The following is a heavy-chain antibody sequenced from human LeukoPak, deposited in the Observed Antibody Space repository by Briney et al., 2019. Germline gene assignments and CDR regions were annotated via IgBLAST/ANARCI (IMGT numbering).Heavy chain of an antibody. CDR1: GDSISGYY. V-gene: IGHV4-4*08. CDR3: AREPFDRYFDY. CDR2: IHNSGNS. J-gene: IGHJ4*02. Sequence: PSETLSLTCSVSGDSISGYYWSWIRQPPGKGLEWIAYIHNSGNSNYNPSLKSRVTISVDTSKNQFSLKLSSVTAADTAVYYCAREPFDRYFDYWGQGTLVTVSS. D-gene: IGHD3-9*01.